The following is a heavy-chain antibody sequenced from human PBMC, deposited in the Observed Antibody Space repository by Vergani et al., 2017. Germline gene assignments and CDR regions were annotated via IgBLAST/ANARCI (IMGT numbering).Heavy chain of an antibody. V-gene: IGHV3-7*01. CDR3: ARDTPRCSSTSCYPDY. J-gene: IGHJ4*02. Sequence: EVQLVESGGGLVQPGGSLRLSCAASGFTFSSYWMSWVRQAPGKGLEWVANIKQDGSEKYYVDSVKGRFTISRDNAKNSLYLQMNSLRAEDTAVYYCARDTPRCSSTSCYPDYWGQGTLVTVSS. CDR2: IKQDGSEK. CDR1: GFTFSSYW. D-gene: IGHD2-2*01.